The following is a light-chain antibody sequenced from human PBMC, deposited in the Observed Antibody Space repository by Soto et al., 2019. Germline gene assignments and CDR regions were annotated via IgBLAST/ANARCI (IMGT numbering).Light chain of an antibody. Sequence: EIVLTQSPGTLSLSPGERATLSCRASQSVSSSYLAWYQHKPGQAPRLLIYGACSRATGIPDRFSGSGSGTDFTLTISRLEPEDFAVYYCQQDGSSPHTFGQGTKLEIK. J-gene: IGKJ2*01. V-gene: IGKV3-20*01. CDR1: QSVSSSY. CDR3: QQDGSSPHT. CDR2: GAC.